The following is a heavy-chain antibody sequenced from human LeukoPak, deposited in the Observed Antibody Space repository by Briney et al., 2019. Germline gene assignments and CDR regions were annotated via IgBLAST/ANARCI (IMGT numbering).Heavy chain of an antibody. Sequence: GGSLRLSCAASGFTFSSYAMSWVRQAPGKGLEWVSGISGSGGSTNYADSVEGRFSISRDNSKNTLSLQMNSLRAEDTAVYFCARLPDVTTAVVYFDYWGQGTLVTVSS. J-gene: IGHJ4*02. CDR1: GFTFSSYA. V-gene: IGHV3-23*01. CDR3: ARLPDVTTAVVYFDY. D-gene: IGHD5-18*01. CDR2: ISGSGGST.